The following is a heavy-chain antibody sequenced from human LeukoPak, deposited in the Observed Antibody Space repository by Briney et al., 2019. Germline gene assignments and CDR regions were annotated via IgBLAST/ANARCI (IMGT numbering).Heavy chain of an antibody. D-gene: IGHD2-15*01. J-gene: IGHJ4*02. CDR1: GFTFSSYA. Sequence: GGSLRLSCAASGFTFSSYAMSWVRQAPGKGLEWVSLIYSGGTTYYADSVKGRFTISRDNSKSTLYLQMNSLRAEDTAVYYCARSGERKYYFDYWGQGTLVTVSS. CDR3: ARSGERKYYFDY. CDR2: IYSGGTT. V-gene: IGHV3-23*03.